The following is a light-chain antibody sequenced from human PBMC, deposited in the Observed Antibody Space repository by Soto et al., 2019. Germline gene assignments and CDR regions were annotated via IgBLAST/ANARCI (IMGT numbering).Light chain of an antibody. J-gene: IGLJ1*01. CDR1: SSDVGRYIY. CDR3: SSYVGSNNYV. CDR2: EVS. V-gene: IGLV2-8*01. Sequence: QSVLAQPPSASGSPGQSVTISCTGTSSDVGRYIYVSWYQQHPGKAPKIIMYEVSKRPPGVPDRSSGSKSGNTASLTVSGLQAEDEADYYCSSYVGSNNYVFGTGTKVTVL.